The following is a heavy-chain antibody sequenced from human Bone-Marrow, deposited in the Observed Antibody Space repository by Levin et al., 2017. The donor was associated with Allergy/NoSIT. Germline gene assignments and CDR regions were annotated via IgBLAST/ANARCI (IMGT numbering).Heavy chain of an antibody. J-gene: IGHJ5*02. Sequence: SQTLSLTCAVYGGSFSGSYWSWIRQPPGKGLEWIGEINHSGSTHYNPSLKSRVTISVDTSKNQFSLKLSSVTAADTAVYYCARGRRGVRGAMYNWFDPWGQGTLVTVSS. CDR3: ARGRRGVRGAMYNWFDP. CDR1: GGSFSGSY. D-gene: IGHD3-10*01. V-gene: IGHV4-34*01. CDR2: INHSGST.